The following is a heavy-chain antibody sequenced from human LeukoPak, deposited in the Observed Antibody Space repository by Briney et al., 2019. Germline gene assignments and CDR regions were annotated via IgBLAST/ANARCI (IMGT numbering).Heavy chain of an antibody. CDR2: IWYDGSNK. Sequence: SGGSLRLSCAASGFIFNNYGLIWVRQAPDKGLDWVAVIWYDGSNKFYADSVKGRFTISRDNSKNTLFLQMNGLGAEDTAVYYCARGASSGSYKHPIDYWGQGTLVTVSS. CDR3: ARGASSGSYKHPIDY. V-gene: IGHV3-33*08. CDR1: GFIFNNYG. J-gene: IGHJ4*02. D-gene: IGHD1-26*01.